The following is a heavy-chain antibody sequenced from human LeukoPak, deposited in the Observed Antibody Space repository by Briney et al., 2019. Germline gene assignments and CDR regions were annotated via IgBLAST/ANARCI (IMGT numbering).Heavy chain of an antibody. V-gene: IGHV4-34*01. Sequence: KPSETLSLTCAVYAGSFSGYYWSWIRQPPGKGLEWIGEINHSGSTNYNPSLKSRVTISVDTSKNQFSLKLSSVTAADTAVYYCAGVVVTATSFDYWGQGTLVTVSS. CDR3: AGVVVTATSFDY. J-gene: IGHJ4*02. D-gene: IGHD2-21*02. CDR1: AGSFSGYY. CDR2: INHSGST.